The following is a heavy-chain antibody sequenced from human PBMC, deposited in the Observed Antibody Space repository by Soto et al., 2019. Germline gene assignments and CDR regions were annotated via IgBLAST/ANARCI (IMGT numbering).Heavy chain of an antibody. Sequence: GGSLRLSCAASGFTFSSYAMSWVRQAPGKGLEWVSAISGSGGSTYYADSVKGRFTISRDNSKNTLYLQMNSLRAEDTAVYYCAKSPYVVVVADNWFDPWGQGTLVTVSS. CDR3: AKSPYVVVVADNWFDP. CDR2: ISGSGGST. CDR1: GFTFSSYA. V-gene: IGHV3-23*01. D-gene: IGHD2-15*01. J-gene: IGHJ5*02.